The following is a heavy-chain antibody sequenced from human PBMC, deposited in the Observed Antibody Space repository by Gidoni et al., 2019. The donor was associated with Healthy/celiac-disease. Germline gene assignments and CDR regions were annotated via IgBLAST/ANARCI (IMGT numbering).Heavy chain of an antibody. CDR2: ISSSSSYT. CDR3: AREEYSSSSGYYYYYYGMDV. V-gene: IGHV3-11*06. J-gene: IGHJ6*02. D-gene: IGHD6-6*01. Sequence: QVQLVESGGGLVKPGGSLRLSCAACGLPCSDYYIMWIRQAHGKGLGWVSYISSSSSYTNYADSVKGRFTISRDNAKNSLYLQMNSLRAEDTSVYYCAREEYSSSSGYYYYYYGMDVWGQGTTVTVSS. CDR1: GLPCSDYY.